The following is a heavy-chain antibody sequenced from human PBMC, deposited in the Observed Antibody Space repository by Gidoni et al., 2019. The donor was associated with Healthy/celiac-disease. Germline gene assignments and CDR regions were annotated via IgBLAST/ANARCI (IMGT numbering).Heavy chain of an antibody. D-gene: IGHD3-22*01. CDR3: AKATYYYDSSGLGFDY. CDR1: GFTFSSYG. Sequence: QVQLVESGGGVVQPGRSLRLSCAASGFTFSSYGMHWVRQAPGKGLEWWAVISYDGSNKYYADSVKGRFTISRDNSKNTLYLQMNSLRAEDTAVYYCAKATYYYDSSGLGFDYWGQGTLVTVSS. CDR2: ISYDGSNK. J-gene: IGHJ4*02. V-gene: IGHV3-30*18.